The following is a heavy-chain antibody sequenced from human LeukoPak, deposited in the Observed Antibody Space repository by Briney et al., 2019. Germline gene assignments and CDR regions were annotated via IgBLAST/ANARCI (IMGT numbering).Heavy chain of an antibody. CDR1: GGSISSSSYY. CDR3: ARREEEYFDY. Sequence: SETLSLTCTVSGGSISSSSYYWGWIRQPPGKGLEWIGTIYYSGSTYYNPSLKSRVTISVDTSKNQFSLKLSSVTAADAAVYYCARREEEYFDYWGQGTLVTVSS. V-gene: IGHV4-39*01. CDR2: IYYSGST. J-gene: IGHJ4*02. D-gene: IGHD1-26*01.